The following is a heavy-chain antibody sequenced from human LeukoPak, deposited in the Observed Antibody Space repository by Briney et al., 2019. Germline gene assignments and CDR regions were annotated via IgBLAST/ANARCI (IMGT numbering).Heavy chain of an antibody. V-gene: IGHV3-48*03. CDR2: ISGSGATI. Sequence: GGSLRLSCAASGFTFSSHEMNWVRQAPGKGLEWVSYISGSGATIYYTDSVKGRFTISRDNAKNSLYLQMTSLRAEDTAVYYCVRDPGITGTSFWGQGTLVTVSS. J-gene: IGHJ4*02. D-gene: IGHD1-20*01. CDR1: GFTFSSHE. CDR3: VRDPGITGTSF.